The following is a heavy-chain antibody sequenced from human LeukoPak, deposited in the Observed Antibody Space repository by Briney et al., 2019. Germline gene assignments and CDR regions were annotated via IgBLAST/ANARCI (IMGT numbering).Heavy chain of an antibody. Sequence: PGGTLRLSCAASRFTFSSYGMSWVRQAPGKGLEWVSAISGSGGSTYYADSVKGRFTISRDNSKNMLYLQMNSLGAEDTAIYYCAKRRYSSGWSTDAFDIWGQGTMVTVSS. J-gene: IGHJ3*02. CDR1: RFTFSSYG. V-gene: IGHV3-23*01. D-gene: IGHD6-19*01. CDR2: ISGSGGST. CDR3: AKRRYSSGWSTDAFDI.